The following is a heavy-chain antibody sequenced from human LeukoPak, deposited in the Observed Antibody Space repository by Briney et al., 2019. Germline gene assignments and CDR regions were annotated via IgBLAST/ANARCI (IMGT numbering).Heavy chain of an antibody. D-gene: IGHD1-26*01. J-gene: IGHJ6*03. CDR3: ASPSGSYFPYYYYYMDV. CDR1: GGSISSYY. V-gene: IGHV4-59*01. CDR2: IYYSGST. Sequence: SETLSLTCTVSGGSISSYYWSWIRQPPGKGLEWIGYIYYSGSTNYNPSLKSRVTISVDASKNQFSLKLSSVTAADTAVYYCASPSGSYFPYYYYYMDVWGKGTTVTISS.